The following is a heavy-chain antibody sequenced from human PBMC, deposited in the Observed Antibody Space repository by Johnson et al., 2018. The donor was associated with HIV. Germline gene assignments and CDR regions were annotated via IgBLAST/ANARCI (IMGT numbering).Heavy chain of an antibody. Sequence: QVQLVESGGGVVQPGRSLRLSCAASGFTFSSYAMHWVRQAPGKGLEWVAVISYDGSNKYYADSVKGRFTISRDNSKNTLYLQMNSLRAEDTAVYYCARDKGRAAAATDDAFDIWGQGTMVTVSS. V-gene: IGHV3-30*14. CDR2: ISYDGSNK. CDR1: GFTFSSYA. D-gene: IGHD6-13*01. CDR3: ARDKGRAAAATDDAFDI. J-gene: IGHJ3*02.